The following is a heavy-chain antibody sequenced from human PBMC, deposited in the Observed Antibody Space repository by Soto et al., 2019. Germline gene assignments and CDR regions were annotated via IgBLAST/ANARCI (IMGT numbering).Heavy chain of an antibody. CDR2: IHYSGNT. V-gene: IGHV4-39*01. Sequence: QLQLQESGPGLVKPSETLSLTCTVSGGSVSSDSYYWGWIRQPPGKGLEWIGSIHYSGNTYYSPSLKSRVTISVDTSKNQFSLKLRSVTAADTAVFYCVSSSEWHIIDYWGQGTLVTVSP. CDR1: GGSVSSDSYY. CDR3: VSSSEWHIIDY. J-gene: IGHJ4*02. D-gene: IGHD2-2*01.